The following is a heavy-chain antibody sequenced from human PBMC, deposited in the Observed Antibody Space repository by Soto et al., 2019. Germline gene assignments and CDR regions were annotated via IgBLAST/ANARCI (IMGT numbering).Heavy chain of an antibody. J-gene: IGHJ4*02. CDR1: GFTFSSYG. CDR3: ARDLIDDSGYDYFDY. Sequence: GGSLRLSCAASGFTFSSYGMHWVRQAPGKGLEWVAVIWYDGSNKYYADSVKGRFTISRDNSKNTLYLQMNSLRAEDTAVYYCARDLIDDSGYDYFDYWGQGTLVTVSS. D-gene: IGHD5-12*01. CDR2: IWYDGSNK. V-gene: IGHV3-33*01.